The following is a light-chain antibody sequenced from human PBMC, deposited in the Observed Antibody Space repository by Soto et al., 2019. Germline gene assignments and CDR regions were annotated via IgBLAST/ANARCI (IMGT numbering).Light chain of an antibody. V-gene: IGKV3-11*01. J-gene: IGKJ5*01. CDR2: DAS. CDR3: QQRSNWPPVIT. Sequence: EIVLTQSPATLSLSPGERATLSCRASQTFSSHLAWYQQKPGQAPRLLIYDASNRATGIPARFSGRGSGTAFTLTISSLEPEDFAVYYCQQRSNWPPVITFGQGTRVEIK. CDR1: QTFSSH.